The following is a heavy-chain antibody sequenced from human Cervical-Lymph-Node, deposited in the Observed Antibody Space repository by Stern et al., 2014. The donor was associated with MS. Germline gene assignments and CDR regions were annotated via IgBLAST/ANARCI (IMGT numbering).Heavy chain of an antibody. J-gene: IGHJ5*02. CDR1: GFIFSKAW. Sequence: EVQLVESGGGLVEPGGSLRLSCAASGFIFSKAWMTWVRQAPGQGLEWVGRIKPKTAGETTNYSTPVQGRFTISRDDSKNIMFLHMSSLRTDDTAVYYCTTDEVANFAHWGPGILVTVSS. CDR3: TTDEVANFAH. V-gene: IGHV3-15*01. CDR2: IKPKTAGETT.